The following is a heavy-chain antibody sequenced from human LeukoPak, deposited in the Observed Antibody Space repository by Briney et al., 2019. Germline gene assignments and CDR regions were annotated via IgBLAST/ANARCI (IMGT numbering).Heavy chain of an antibody. CDR1: GGSFSGYY. D-gene: IGHD3-3*01. J-gene: IGHJ5*02. V-gene: IGHV4-34*01. CDR2: INHSGST. Sequence: SETLSLTCAVYGGSFSGYYWSWIRQPPGKGLEWIGEINHSGSTNYNPSLKSRVTISVDTSKNQFSLKLSSVTAADTAVYYCARGSITIFGVVISAHMRWFDPWGQGTLVTVSS. CDR3: ARGSITIFGVVISAHMRWFDP.